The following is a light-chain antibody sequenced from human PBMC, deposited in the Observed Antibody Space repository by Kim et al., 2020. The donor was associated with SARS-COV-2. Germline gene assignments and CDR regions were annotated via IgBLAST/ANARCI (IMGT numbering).Light chain of an antibody. CDR1: QSVRSNY. CDR2: AAS. V-gene: IGKV3-20*01. CDR3: QQYGGSPPTYT. J-gene: IGKJ2*01. Sequence: EIVLTQSPGTLSLSAGDRATLSCRASQSVRSNYLAWYQQKGGQAPRLLIYAASSRATGIPDRFSGSGSGTDFTLTIRRLEPEDFAVYYCQQYGGSPPTYTFGQGTKLEI.